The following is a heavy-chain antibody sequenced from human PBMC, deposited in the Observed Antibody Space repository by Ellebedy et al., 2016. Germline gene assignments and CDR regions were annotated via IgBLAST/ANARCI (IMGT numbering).Heavy chain of an antibody. V-gene: IGHV3-23*01. D-gene: IGHD2/OR15-2a*01. Sequence: GGSLRLSCAASGFSFSSYAMSWVRQAPGKGLEWVSSISGNADNTHYADSVKGRFTISRDNSKNTLYLQMNSLRAEDRAIYYCAKDQVLSSVMGRYFYWGQGTLATVSS. CDR1: GFSFSSYA. CDR2: ISGNADNT. J-gene: IGHJ4*02. CDR3: AKDQVLSSVMGRYFY.